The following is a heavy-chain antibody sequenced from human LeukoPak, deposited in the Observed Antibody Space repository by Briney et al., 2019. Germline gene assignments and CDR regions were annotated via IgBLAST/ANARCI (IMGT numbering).Heavy chain of an antibody. D-gene: IGHD6-13*01. Sequence: TLSLTCTVSGGSISSGGYYWSWIRQHPGKGLEWIGYIYYSGSTYYNPSLKSRVTISVDTSKNQFSLKLSSVTAADTAVYYCAREGIAAAGNYYGMDVWGQGTTVTVSS. CDR3: AREGIAAAGNYYGMDV. V-gene: IGHV4-31*03. CDR2: IYYSGST. J-gene: IGHJ6*02. CDR1: GGSISSGGYY.